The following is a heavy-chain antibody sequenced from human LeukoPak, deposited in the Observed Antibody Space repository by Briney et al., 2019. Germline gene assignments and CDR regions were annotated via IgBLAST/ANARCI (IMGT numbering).Heavy chain of an antibody. CDR3: ARWDTTRFDY. CDR1: GCSISSGGYS. J-gene: IGHJ4*02. CDR2: IYHSGST. V-gene: IGHV4-30-2*01. Sequence: ASQTLSLTRAVSGCSISSGGYSWSWIRQPPGKGLEWIGYIYHSGSTYYNPSLKSRVTISVDRSKNQFSLKLSSVTAADTAVYYCARWDTTRFDYWGQGTLVTVSS. D-gene: IGHD5-18*01.